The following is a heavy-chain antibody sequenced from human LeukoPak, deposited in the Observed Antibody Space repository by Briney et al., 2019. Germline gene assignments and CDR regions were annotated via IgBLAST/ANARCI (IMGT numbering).Heavy chain of an antibody. CDR2: ISYDGSNK. D-gene: IGHD3-10*01. CDR3: GRGMRDYYGLDY. J-gene: IGHJ4*02. Sequence: GRSLRLSCAASGFTFSSYGMHWVRQAPGKGLEWVAVISYDGSNKYYADSVKGRFTISRDNSKNTLYLQMNSLTVEDTAVYYCGRGMRDYYGLDYWGQGILVTVSS. CDR1: GFTFSSYG. V-gene: IGHV3-30*03.